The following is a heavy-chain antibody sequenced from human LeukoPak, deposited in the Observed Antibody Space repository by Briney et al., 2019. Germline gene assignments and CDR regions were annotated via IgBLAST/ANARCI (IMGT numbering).Heavy chain of an antibody. CDR3: ARVHTLITQGWVDY. CDR2: ISSSSSCI. Sequence: GGSLRLSCAASGFTFSRYWMSWVRQAPGKGLEWVSSISSSSSCIYYADSVKGRFTISRDNAKNSLYLQMNSLRAEDTAVYYCARVHTLITQGWVDYWGQGTLVTVSS. J-gene: IGHJ4*02. CDR1: GFTFSRYW. D-gene: IGHD3-16*01. V-gene: IGHV3-21*01.